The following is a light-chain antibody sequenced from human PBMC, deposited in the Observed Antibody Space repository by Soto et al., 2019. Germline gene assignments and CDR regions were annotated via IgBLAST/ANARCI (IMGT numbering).Light chain of an antibody. CDR1: SSDVGSYNL. V-gene: IGLV2-23*01. CDR3: CSYAGTSLV. CDR2: EGS. Sequence: QSALTQPASVSGSPGQSITISCTGTSSDVGSYNLVSWYQQHPGKAPKLMIYEGSKRPSGVSSRFSGSRSGNTASLTISGLRAEDEADYYCCSYAGTSLVFGGGTKLTVL. J-gene: IGLJ2*01.